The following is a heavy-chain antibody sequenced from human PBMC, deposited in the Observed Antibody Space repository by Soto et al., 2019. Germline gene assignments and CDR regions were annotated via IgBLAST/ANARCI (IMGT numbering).Heavy chain of an antibody. CDR2: INLDDSAV. CDR1: GFSFAAYW. V-gene: IGHV5-51*01. D-gene: IGHD5-18*01. J-gene: IGHJ6*04. Sequence: GASLKISCQTSGFSFAAYWIGWVRQMPGKGLEWMGVINLDDSAVRYGPSFQGQVTISADKSTRTASLQWSGLKASDTARYDGARQDTYSGMDGWGNGNTVTVYS. CDR3: ARQDTYSGMDG.